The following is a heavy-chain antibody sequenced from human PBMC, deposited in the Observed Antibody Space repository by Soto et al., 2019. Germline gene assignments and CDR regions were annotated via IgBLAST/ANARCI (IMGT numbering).Heavy chain of an antibody. Sequence: ASAKVSCKASGYTFTGYAMHWVRQAPGQRLEWMGWINAGNGNTKYSQKFQGRVTITRFTSASTAYMELSSLRSEDTAVYYCARAVAVPADFDYWGQGTLVTVSS. D-gene: IGHD6-19*01. CDR2: INAGNGNT. CDR1: GYTFTGYA. V-gene: IGHV1-3*01. CDR3: ARAVAVPADFDY. J-gene: IGHJ4*02.